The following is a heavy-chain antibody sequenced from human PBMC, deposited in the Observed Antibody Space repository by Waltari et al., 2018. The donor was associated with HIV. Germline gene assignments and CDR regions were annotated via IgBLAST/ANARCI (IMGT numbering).Heavy chain of an antibody. J-gene: IGHJ4*02. Sequence: QVQLQESGPGLVKPSETLSLTCTVSGYSISSGYYWGWIRQPPGKGLEWIGSIYHSGSTYYNPSLKSRVTISVDTSKNQFSLKLSSVTAADTAVYYCASQPYGDYDHYWGQGTLVTVSS. CDR1: GYSISSGYY. CDR3: ASQPYGDYDHY. CDR2: IYHSGST. V-gene: IGHV4-38-2*02. D-gene: IGHD4-17*01.